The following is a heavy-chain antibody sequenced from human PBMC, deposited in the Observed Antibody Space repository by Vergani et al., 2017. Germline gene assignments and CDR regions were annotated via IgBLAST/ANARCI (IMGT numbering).Heavy chain of an antibody. CDR2: ISSSSSTI. CDR1: GFTFSSYA. Sequence: EVQLVESGGGLVQPGRSLRLSCAASGFTFSSYAMSWVRQAPGKGLEWVSYISSSSSTIYYADSVKGRFTISRDNAKNSLYLQMNSLRAEDTAVYYCARDLYSSGWYQVGMDVWGQGTTVTVSS. J-gene: IGHJ6*02. D-gene: IGHD6-19*01. CDR3: ARDLYSSGWYQVGMDV. V-gene: IGHV3-48*04.